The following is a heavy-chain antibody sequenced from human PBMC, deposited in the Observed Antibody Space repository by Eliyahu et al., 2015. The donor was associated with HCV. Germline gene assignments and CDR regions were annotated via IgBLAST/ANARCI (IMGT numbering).Heavy chain of an antibody. CDR2: FDPEEGER. CDR1: GYTLTELS. J-gene: IGHJ4*02. D-gene: IGHD2-21*02. CDR3: AAHIIVVTGLLH. Sequence: QAQLVQSGAEVKKPGASVKVSCKVSGYTLTELSIHWVRQAPGKGLEWVGNFDPEEGERINAERFQGRVTMTEDTSSDTAYMELSSLRSEDTAVYYCAAHIIVVTGLLHWGQGTLITVSS. V-gene: IGHV1-24*01.